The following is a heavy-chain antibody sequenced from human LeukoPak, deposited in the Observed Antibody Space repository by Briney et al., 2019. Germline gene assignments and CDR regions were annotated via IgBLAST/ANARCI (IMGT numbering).Heavy chain of an antibody. CDR2: IYSGGST. Sequence: GGSLRLSCAASGFTVSSNYMSWVRQAPGKGLEWVSVIYSGGSTYYADSVKGRFTISRHNSKNTLYLQMNSLRAEDTAVYYCARGGASSSWFIDYWGQGTLVTVSS. J-gene: IGHJ4*02. D-gene: IGHD6-13*01. V-gene: IGHV3-66*01. CDR1: GFTVSSNY. CDR3: ARGGASSSWFIDY.